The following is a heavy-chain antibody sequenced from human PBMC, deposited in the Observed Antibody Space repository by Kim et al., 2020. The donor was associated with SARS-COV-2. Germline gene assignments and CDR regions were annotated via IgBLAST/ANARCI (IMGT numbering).Heavy chain of an antibody. CDR2: MNAANGNT. CDR1: GFTFTNYG. CDR3: ARAQELDY. D-gene: IGHD1-7*01. Sequence: ASVKVSCKASGFTFTNYGIHWVRQAPGERLEWMGWMNAANGNTKYSQRFQGRVTFTRDTSATTAYMELSRLTSEDTAVYYSARAQELDYWGQGTLVIVSS. V-gene: IGHV1-3*01. J-gene: IGHJ4*02.